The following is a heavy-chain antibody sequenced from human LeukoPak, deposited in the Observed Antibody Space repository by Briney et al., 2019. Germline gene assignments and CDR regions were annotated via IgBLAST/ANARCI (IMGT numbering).Heavy chain of an antibody. J-gene: IGHJ4*02. CDR3: ATSRYGSGSYYKAPEY. CDR2: ISPYNGNT. Sequence: ASVKVSCKASGYTFSSYGISWVRQAPGQGLEWMGWISPYNGNTNYAQKHQGRVTTTTDTSTSTAYMELRSLRSDDTAVYYCATSRYGSGSYYKAPEYWGQGTLVTVSS. V-gene: IGHV1-18*01. CDR1: GYTFSSYG. D-gene: IGHD3-10*01.